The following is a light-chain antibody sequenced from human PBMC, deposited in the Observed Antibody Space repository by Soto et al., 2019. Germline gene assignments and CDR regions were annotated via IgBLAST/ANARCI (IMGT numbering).Light chain of an antibody. J-gene: IGLJ1*01. CDR3: SSYTSSSTQV. CDR1: SSNVAINP. Sequence: QSVLTQPPSVSGTPGQRVTISCSGSSSNVAINPVNWYQHLPGAAPRLLIYETDRRSSGVPDRFSASKSGTSASLTISGLQAEDEADYYCSSYTSSSTQVFGTGTKSPS. V-gene: IGLV1-44*01. CDR2: ETD.